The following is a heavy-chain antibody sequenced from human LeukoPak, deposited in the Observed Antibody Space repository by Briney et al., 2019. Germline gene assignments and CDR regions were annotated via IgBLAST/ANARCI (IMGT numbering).Heavy chain of an antibody. CDR2: FYYTGSA. V-gene: IGHV4-39*01. CDR1: GDSMSSRNYY. J-gene: IGHJ4*02. Sequence: PSETLSLTCTVSGDSMSSRNYYWAWVRQPPGKGLEWIGSFYYTGSAYYNPSRKSRVTISIDMSKNQFSLKLSAVTAADTAVYYCASPEGFTSKLDYWGQGTLVTVSS. D-gene: IGHD2-15*01. CDR3: ASPEGFTSKLDY.